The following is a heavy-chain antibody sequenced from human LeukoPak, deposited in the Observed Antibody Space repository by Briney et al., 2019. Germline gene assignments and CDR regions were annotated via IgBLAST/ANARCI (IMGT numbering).Heavy chain of an antibody. Sequence: GGSLRLSCAASGFTFSSYSMSWVRQAPGKGLEWVSSISSSSSYIYYADSVKGRFTISRDNAKNSLYLQMNSLRAEDTAVYYCAKGGATDAFDIWGQGTMVTVSS. CDR2: ISSSSSYI. D-gene: IGHD1-26*01. V-gene: IGHV3-21*01. CDR3: AKGGATDAFDI. J-gene: IGHJ3*02. CDR1: GFTFSSYS.